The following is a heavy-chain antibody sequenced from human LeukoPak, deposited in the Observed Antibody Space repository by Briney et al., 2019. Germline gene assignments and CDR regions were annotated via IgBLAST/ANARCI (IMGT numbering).Heavy chain of an antibody. CDR1: GYSFTSYW. D-gene: IGHD3-22*01. J-gene: IGHJ4*02. CDR3: ARLMMGYYDSSRSLDY. CDR2: IYPGDSDT. V-gene: IGHV5-51*01. Sequence: GESLKISCKGSGYSFTSYWIGWVRQMPGKGLEWMGIIYPGDSDTRYSPSFQGQVTISADKSISTAYLQWSSLQASDTAMYYCARLMMGYYDSSRSLDYWGQGTLVTVSS.